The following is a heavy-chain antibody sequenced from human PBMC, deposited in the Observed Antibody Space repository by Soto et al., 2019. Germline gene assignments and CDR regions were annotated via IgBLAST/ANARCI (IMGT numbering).Heavy chain of an antibody. CDR3: ARASRHSGYDAFDI. V-gene: IGHV1-2*02. J-gene: IGHJ3*02. Sequence: QVQLVQSGAEVKKPGASVKVSCKASGYTFTGYYMHWVRQAPGQGLEWMGWINPNSGGTNYAQKVQGAVTRTRDTSISTAYMELSRLRSDATAVYYCARASRHSGYDAFDIWGQGTMVTVSS. D-gene: IGHD3-22*01. CDR2: INPNSGGT. CDR1: GYTFTGYY.